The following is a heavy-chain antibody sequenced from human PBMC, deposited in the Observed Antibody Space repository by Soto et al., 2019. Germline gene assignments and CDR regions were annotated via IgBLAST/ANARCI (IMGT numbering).Heavy chain of an antibody. CDR2: ISAYNGNT. Sequence: ASVKVSCKASGYTFTSYGISWVRQAPGQGLEWMGWISAYNGNTNYAQKLQGRVTMTTDTSTSTAYMELRSLRSDDTAVYYCARDSSSGCYSWFAPWGQGTLVTVSS. J-gene: IGHJ5*02. CDR1: GYTFTSYG. V-gene: IGHV1-18*01. CDR3: ARDSSSGCYSWFAP. D-gene: IGHD6-19*01.